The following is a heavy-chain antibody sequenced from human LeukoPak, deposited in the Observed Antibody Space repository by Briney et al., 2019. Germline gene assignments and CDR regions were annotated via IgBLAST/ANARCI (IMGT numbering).Heavy chain of an antibody. CDR1: GASVTATNYY. J-gene: IGHJ5*01. CDR3: ARNLRGLPSDS. Sequence: SETLSLTCTVSGASVTATNYYWAWIRQPPGKGLEWLGTVSYNDITYYNPSLLGRVAVSRGTSKTRFSLDLTSVTTEDTAVYFCARNLRGLPSDSWGRGILITVTS. D-gene: IGHD4-17*01. CDR2: VSYNDIT. V-gene: IGHV4-39*01.